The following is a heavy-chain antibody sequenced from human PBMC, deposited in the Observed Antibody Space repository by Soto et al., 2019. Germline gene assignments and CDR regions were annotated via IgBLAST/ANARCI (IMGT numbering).Heavy chain of an antibody. CDR1: GFTFGTYW. CDR3: ARSTWQNYFDY. V-gene: IGHV3-74*01. Sequence: EVQLVESGGGLVQPGGSLRLSCAASGFTFGTYWLHWDRRAPGTGLVWVSGLNSDGIITNYADSVKGRFSISRDNAKNTLYLQMNSLRAEDTAVYYCARSTWQNYFDYWGQGTLVSVSS. CDR2: LNSDGIIT. J-gene: IGHJ4*02.